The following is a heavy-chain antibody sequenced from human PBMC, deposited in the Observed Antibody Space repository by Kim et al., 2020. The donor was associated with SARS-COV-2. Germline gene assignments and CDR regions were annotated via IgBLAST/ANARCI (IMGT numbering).Heavy chain of an antibody. CDR2: ISSSSSYT. CDR1: GFPFSDYY. V-gene: IGHV3-11*03. J-gene: IGHJ4*02. Sequence: GGSLRLSCAASGFPFSDYYMSWIRQAPGKGLEWVSYISSSSSYTNYADSVKGRFTISRDNAKNSLYLQMNSLRAEDTAVYYCARFVRYYYDSSGYYCGYFDYWGQGTLVTVSS. CDR3: ARFVRYYYDSSGYYCGYFDY. D-gene: IGHD3-22*01.